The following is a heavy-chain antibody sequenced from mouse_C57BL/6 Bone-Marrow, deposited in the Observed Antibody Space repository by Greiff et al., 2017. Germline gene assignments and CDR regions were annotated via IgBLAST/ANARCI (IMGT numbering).Heavy chain of an antibody. D-gene: IGHD2-4*01. CDR1: GYSFTSYY. CDR3: ARYDYGGMAY. J-gene: IGHJ4*01. V-gene: IGHV1-66*01. Sequence: QVHVKQSGPELVKPGASVKISCKASGYSFTSYYIHWVKQRPGQGLEWIGWIYPGSGNTKYNEKFKGKATLTADTSSSTAYMQLSSLTSEDSAVYYCARYDYGGMAYWGQGTSVTVSS. CDR2: IYPGSGNT.